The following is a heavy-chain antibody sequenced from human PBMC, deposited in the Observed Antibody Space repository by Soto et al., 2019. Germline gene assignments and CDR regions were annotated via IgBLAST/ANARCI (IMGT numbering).Heavy chain of an antibody. CDR2: IYWDDDK. CDR1: SFSLATSGVG. CDR3: AHTVIFGVVKKYGMDV. J-gene: IGHJ6*02. Sequence: DPTLVNPTQTLTLTCTFSSFSLATSGVGVGWVRQPPGKALEWLGLIYWDDDKYYNPSLGSRLTITKDTSKNQVVLTMTNMDLVDTATYYCAHTVIFGVVKKYGMDVWGQGTSVTVSS. V-gene: IGHV2-5*02. D-gene: IGHD3-3*01.